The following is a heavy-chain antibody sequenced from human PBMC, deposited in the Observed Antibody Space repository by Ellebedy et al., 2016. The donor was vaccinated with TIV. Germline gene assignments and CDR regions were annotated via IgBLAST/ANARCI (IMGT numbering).Heavy chain of an antibody. V-gene: IGHV1-2*02. Sequence: AASVKVSCKASGYTFTGYYIHWVRQAPGQGLEWMGWINPNSHDTNYAQKFQGRVTMTRDTSISTVYMELNNLLPDDTAVYYCARGGELDGRLVYRFNGMDVWGQGTTVTVSS. CDR1: GYTFTGYY. D-gene: IGHD1-1*01. CDR3: ARGGELDGRLVYRFNGMDV. J-gene: IGHJ6*02. CDR2: INPNSHDT.